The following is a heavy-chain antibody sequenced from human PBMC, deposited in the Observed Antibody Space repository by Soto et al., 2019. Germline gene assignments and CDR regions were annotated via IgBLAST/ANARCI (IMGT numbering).Heavy chain of an antibody. CDR3: ARHTPHYYDFWEEIRDNWFDP. V-gene: IGHV5-51*01. D-gene: IGHD3-3*01. J-gene: IGHJ5*02. CDR1: GYSFTSYW. CDR2: IYPGDSDT. Sequence: PGESLKISCKSSGYSFTSYWIGWVRQMPGKGLEWMGIIYPGDSDTRYSPSFQGQVTISADKSISTAYLQWSSLKASDTAMYYCARHTPHYYDFWEEIRDNWFDPWGQGTLVTVSS.